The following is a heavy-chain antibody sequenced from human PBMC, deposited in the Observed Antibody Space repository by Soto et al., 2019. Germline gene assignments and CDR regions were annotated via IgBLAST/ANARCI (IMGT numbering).Heavy chain of an antibody. Sequence: GGSLRLSCTASGFSFSSYAMSWVRQAPGKGLEWVSAISGSGGSTYYADSVKGRFTISRDNSKNTLYLQMNSLRAEDTAVYYCAKDRVLTRYSYGYDAFDIWGQGTMVTVSS. D-gene: IGHD5-18*01. J-gene: IGHJ3*02. V-gene: IGHV3-23*01. CDR2: ISGSGGST. CDR3: AKDRVLTRYSYGYDAFDI. CDR1: GFSFSSYA.